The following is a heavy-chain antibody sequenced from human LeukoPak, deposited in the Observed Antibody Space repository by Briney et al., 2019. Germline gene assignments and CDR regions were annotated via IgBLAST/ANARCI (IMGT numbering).Heavy chain of an antibody. J-gene: IGHJ5*02. CDR3: ARGRPYYYGSGSWFDP. Sequence: ASVKVSCKASGYTFTSYAMNWVRQAPGQGLEWMGWMNPNSGNTGYAQKFQGRVTMTRNTSISTAYMEPSSLRSEDTAVYYCARGRPYYYGSGSWFDPWGQGTLVTVSS. CDR2: MNPNSGNT. CDR1: GYTFTSYA. V-gene: IGHV1-8*02. D-gene: IGHD3-10*01.